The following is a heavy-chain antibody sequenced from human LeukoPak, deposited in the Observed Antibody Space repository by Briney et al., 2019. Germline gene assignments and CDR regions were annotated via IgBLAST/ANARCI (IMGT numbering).Heavy chain of an antibody. Sequence: PGESLKISCKGSGYSFTSYWIGWVRQMPGKGLEWMGIIYPGDSDTRYSPSFQGQVTISADKSISTAYLQWSSLKASDTAMYYCALSRRRCTNGVCYSPEFLGDAFDIWGQGTMVTVSS. CDR2: IYPGDSDT. V-gene: IGHV5-51*01. D-gene: IGHD2-8*01. CDR1: GYSFTSYW. J-gene: IGHJ3*02. CDR3: ALSRRRCTNGVCYSPEFLGDAFDI.